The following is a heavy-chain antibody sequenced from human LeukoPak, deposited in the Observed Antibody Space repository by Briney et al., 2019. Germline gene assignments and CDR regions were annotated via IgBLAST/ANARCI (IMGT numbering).Heavy chain of an antibody. D-gene: IGHD3-22*01. V-gene: IGHV3-23*01. Sequence: GGSLRLSCAASGFTFSRSAMTWVRQGPGTGLEFVASIIYSGGAAYYADSVKGRFTISRDNSKNTLYLQMNSLRAEDTALYYCAKDGLYYDGSEHVYYFDSWGQGTLVAVSS. J-gene: IGHJ4*02. CDR2: IIYSGGAA. CDR1: GFTFSRSA. CDR3: AKDGLYYDGSEHVYYFDS.